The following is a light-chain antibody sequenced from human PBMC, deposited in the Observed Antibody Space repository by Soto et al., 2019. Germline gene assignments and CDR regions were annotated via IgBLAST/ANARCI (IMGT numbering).Light chain of an antibody. J-gene: IGKJ1*01. CDR3: HQYGSSPRT. CDR2: GAS. Sequence: EIVLTHSPATLALSPCERATLSSRASQSVSDYLAWYQQKPGQAPRLLISGASTRATGIPVRFSGSGSGTEFALAISSLQSEDFAVYYCHQYGSSPRTFGQGTKVDI. V-gene: IGKV3-15*01. CDR1: QSVSDY.